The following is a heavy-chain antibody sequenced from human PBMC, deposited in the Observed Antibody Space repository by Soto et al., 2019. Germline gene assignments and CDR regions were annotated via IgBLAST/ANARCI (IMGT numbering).Heavy chain of an antibody. Sequence: PSETLSLTCSLSGGCISTSRSYGAWIRQPPGKGLEWLANIFYSGSTFYNPSLASRVSVSVDTSKNEFSLKLRSVTAADTAVYYCARQPTTGDTDLWFDPWGQGTLVTVSS. CDR3: ARQPTTGDTDLWFDP. CDR1: GGCISTSRSY. V-gene: IGHV4-39*01. J-gene: IGHJ5*02. CDR2: IFYSGST. D-gene: IGHD2-21*01.